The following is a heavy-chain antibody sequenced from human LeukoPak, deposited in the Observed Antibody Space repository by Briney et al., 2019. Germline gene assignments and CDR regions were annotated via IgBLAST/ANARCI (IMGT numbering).Heavy chain of an antibody. J-gene: IGHJ6*03. CDR3: ASSGGLGIAAAKQPYYYYYMDV. V-gene: IGHV1-69*05. Sequence: ASVKVSCKASGYTFTSYGISWVRQAPGQGLEWMGGIIPIFGTANYAQKFQGRVTITTDESTSTAYMELSSLRSEDTAVYYCASSGGLGIAAAKQPYYYYYMDVWGKGTTVTVSS. CDR1: GYTFTSYG. D-gene: IGHD6-13*01. CDR2: IIPIFGTA.